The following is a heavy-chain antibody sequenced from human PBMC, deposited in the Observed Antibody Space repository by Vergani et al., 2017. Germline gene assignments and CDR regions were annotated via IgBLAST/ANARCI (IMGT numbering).Heavy chain of an antibody. J-gene: IGHJ5*02. D-gene: IGHD2-2*01. V-gene: IGHV4-38-2*02. CDR3: ARDHRGRYCXSTSCYQGTNWYDP. CDR1: GYSIGSGFY. Sequence: QVRLEESGPGLVKPSETLPLTCSVSGYSIGSGFYWAWIRQSPGEGLQWLTSIHNRGKTYHNPSLKSRVSVSLDTSKNRFSLNLTSVTATDTAVYYCARDHRGRYCXSTSCYQGTNWYDPWDRGTLVTVSS. CDR2: IHNRGKT.